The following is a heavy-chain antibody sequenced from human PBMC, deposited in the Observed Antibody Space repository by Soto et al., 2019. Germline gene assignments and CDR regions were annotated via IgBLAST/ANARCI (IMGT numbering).Heavy chain of an antibody. Sequence: GGSLRLSCAASGITFSSYAMSWVRQAPGKGLEWVSAISGSGDKTYYADSVKGRFTISRDNSKNTLYLQMNSLRAEDTAVYYCAKDGKIAAAGTWVKYFDYWGQGTLVTVSS. CDR2: ISGSGDKT. D-gene: IGHD6-13*01. CDR3: AKDGKIAAAGTWVKYFDY. CDR1: GITFSSYA. V-gene: IGHV3-23*01. J-gene: IGHJ4*02.